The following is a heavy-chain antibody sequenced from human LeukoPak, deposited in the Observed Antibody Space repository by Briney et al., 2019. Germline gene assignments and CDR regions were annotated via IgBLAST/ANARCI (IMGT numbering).Heavy chain of an antibody. Sequence: KPSETLSLTCSVSGVSIYGYFWNWLRPAPEKKRDWISYVSHTGATIGNPPLKSRVSITIDTSKSQISLTIPALTAAASALYYCARDRRGSFYTFDLWGPGTIVSVS. CDR2: VSHTGAT. CDR3: ARDRRGSFYTFDL. J-gene: IGHJ3*01. D-gene: IGHD5/OR15-5a*01. CDR1: GVSIYGYF. V-gene: IGHV4-59*01.